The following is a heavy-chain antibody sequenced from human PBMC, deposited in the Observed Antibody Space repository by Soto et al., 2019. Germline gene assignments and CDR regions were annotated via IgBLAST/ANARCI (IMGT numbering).Heavy chain of an antibody. CDR2: TYYRSKWYN. CDR1: GDSVSSNSAA. D-gene: IGHD3-22*01. V-gene: IGHV6-1*01. CDR3: ARGLTYYYDSSGYYNWFDP. Sequence: SQTLSLTCAISGDSVSSNSAAWNWIRQSPSRGLEWLGRTYYRSKWYNDYAGSVKSRITNNPDTSKNQFSLQLNSVTPEDTAVYYCARGLTYYYDSSGYYNWFDPWGQGTLVTVSS. J-gene: IGHJ5*02.